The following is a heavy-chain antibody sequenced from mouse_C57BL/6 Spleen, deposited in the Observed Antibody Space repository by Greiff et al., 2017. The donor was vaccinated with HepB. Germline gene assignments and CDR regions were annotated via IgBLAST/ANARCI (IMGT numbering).Heavy chain of an antibody. CDR1: GFTFSDYG. Sequence: EVQLVESGGGLVKPGGSLKLSCAASGFTFSDYGMHWVRQAPEKGLEWVAYISSGSSTIYYADTVKGRFTISRDNAKNTLFLQMTSLRSEDTAMDYCARRGITTAMDYWGQGTSVTVSS. CDR3: ARRGITTAMDY. V-gene: IGHV5-17*01. D-gene: IGHD2-4*01. J-gene: IGHJ4*01. CDR2: ISSGSSTI.